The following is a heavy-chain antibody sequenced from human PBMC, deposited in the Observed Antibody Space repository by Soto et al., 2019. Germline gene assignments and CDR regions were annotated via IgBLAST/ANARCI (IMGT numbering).Heavy chain of an antibody. Sequence: EVQLLESGGGLVQPGGSLRLSCAASGFTFDIYAMSWVRQAPGKGLEWVSTIIGSGGTPYYADSVKGRFTISRDNFKNTLYVQMNSLRADDTAEYHCAKHSGYDHYYDMDVWGQGTTVTVSS. CDR3: AKHSGYDHYYDMDV. D-gene: IGHD5-12*01. V-gene: IGHV3-23*01. CDR2: IIGSGGTP. CDR1: GFTFDIYA. J-gene: IGHJ6*02.